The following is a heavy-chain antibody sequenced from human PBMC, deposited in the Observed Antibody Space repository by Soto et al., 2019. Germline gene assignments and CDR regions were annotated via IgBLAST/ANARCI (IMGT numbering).Heavy chain of an antibody. Sequence: PGGSLRLSCAASGFTFSSYGMHWVRQAPGKGLGWVAVIWYDGSNKYYADSVKGRFTISRDNSKNTLYLQMNSLRAEDTAVYYCARAPDIAARPPVDVWGKGTTVTVSS. CDR3: ARAPDIAARPPVDV. CDR2: IWYDGSNK. J-gene: IGHJ6*04. V-gene: IGHV3-33*01. CDR1: GFTFSSYG. D-gene: IGHD6-6*01.